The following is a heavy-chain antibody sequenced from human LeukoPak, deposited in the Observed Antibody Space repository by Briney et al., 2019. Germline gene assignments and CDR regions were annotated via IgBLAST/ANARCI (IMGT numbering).Heavy chain of an antibody. V-gene: IGHV4-59*01. D-gene: IGHD3-22*01. CDR1: GGSISSYY. CDR2: IYYSGST. J-gene: IGHJ5*02. Sequence: KTSETLSLTCTVSGGSISSYYWSWIRQPPGKGLEWIGYIYYSGSTNYNPSLKSRVTISVDTSKNQFSLKLSSVTAADTAVYYCARAGKRISSGYPNWFDPWGQGILVTVSS. CDR3: ARAGKRISSGYPNWFDP.